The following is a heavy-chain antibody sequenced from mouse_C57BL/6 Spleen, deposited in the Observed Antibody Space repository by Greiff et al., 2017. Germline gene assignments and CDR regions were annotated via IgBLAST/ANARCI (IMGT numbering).Heavy chain of an antibody. Sequence: QVQLQQSGPELVKPGASVKISCKASGYAFSSSWMNWVKQRPGKGLEWIGRIYPGDGDTNYNGKFNGKATLTADKSSSTAYMQLSSLTSEDSAVYFCARAAQATDYYAMDYWGQGTSVTVSS. J-gene: IGHJ4*01. CDR2: IYPGDGDT. D-gene: IGHD3-2*02. V-gene: IGHV1-82*01. CDR3: ARAAQATDYYAMDY. CDR1: GYAFSSSW.